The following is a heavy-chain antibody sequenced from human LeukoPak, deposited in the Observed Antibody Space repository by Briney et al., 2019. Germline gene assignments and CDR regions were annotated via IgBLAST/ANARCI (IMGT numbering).Heavy chain of an antibody. CDR1: GGSISSSSYY. CDR3: ARLLRGGWYHY. D-gene: IGHD6-19*01. V-gene: IGHV4-39*01. J-gene: IGHJ4*02. Sequence: SETLSLTCTVSGGSISSSSYYWGWIRQPPGKGLEWIGSIYYSGSTYYNPSLKSRVTISVDTSKNQFSLKLNSVTAADTAVYYCARLLRGGWYHYWGQGTLVTVSS. CDR2: IYYSGST.